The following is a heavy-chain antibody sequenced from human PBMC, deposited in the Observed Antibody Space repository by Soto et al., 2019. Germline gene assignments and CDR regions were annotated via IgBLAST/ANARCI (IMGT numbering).Heavy chain of an antibody. CDR1: GGSISSYY. CDR2: VHHSWGS. D-gene: IGHD1-26*01. Sequence: SETRSLTCTDPGGSISSYYCSWIRQPPGKGMEWIGSVHHSWGSTYNPSLQSRAALSLHTSKSQFSPKLTSVPGTDTAVYGCARQGVGALHGLVDVRGQGTTVTVS. J-gene: IGHJ6*02. CDR3: ARQGVGALHGLVDV. V-gene: IGHV4-59*08.